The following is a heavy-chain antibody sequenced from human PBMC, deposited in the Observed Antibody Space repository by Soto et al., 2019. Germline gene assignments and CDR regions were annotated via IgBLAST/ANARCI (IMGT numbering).Heavy chain of an antibody. V-gene: IGHV3-23*01. CDR2: IGGSGGGT. CDR1: GFPFDIYT. Sequence: EVQLLESGGGLVQPGKSLKLSCAASGFPFDIYTMSWVRQAPGKGLEWVSLIGGSGGGTNYAASVRGRFTTTRDNSKNTLYLHMRSLRPEDTAMYYCVNTRGLIDYWGQGTLVTVSS. D-gene: IGHD1-1*01. J-gene: IGHJ4*02. CDR3: VNTRGLIDY.